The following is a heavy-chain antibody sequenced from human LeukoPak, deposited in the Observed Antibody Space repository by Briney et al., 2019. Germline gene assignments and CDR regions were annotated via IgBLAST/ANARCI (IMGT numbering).Heavy chain of an antibody. Sequence: GSLRLSCAASGFTFSSYAMSWVRQAPGKGLEWVSAISGNGGSTYYADSVKGRFTISRDNSKNTLYLQMNSLRAEDTAIYYCAKTYCGSPSCYLFDYWGQGTLVTVSS. J-gene: IGHJ4*02. V-gene: IGHV3-23*01. CDR1: GFTFSSYA. CDR2: ISGNGGST. CDR3: AKTYCGSPSCYLFDY. D-gene: IGHD2-2*01.